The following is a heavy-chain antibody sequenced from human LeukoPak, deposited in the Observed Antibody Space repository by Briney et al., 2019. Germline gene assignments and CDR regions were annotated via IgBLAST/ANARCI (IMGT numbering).Heavy chain of an antibody. CDR3: AKSPPFYYDSSGGDY. V-gene: IGHV3-23*01. J-gene: IGHJ4*02. CDR1: GFTFSSYA. D-gene: IGHD3-22*01. CDR2: ISGSGGST. Sequence: PGGSLRLSCAASGFTFSSYAMSWVRQAPGKGLEWVSAISGSGGSTYYADSVKGRFTISRDNSKNTLYLQMNSLRTEDTAVYYCAKSPPFYYDSSGGDYWGQGTLVTVSS.